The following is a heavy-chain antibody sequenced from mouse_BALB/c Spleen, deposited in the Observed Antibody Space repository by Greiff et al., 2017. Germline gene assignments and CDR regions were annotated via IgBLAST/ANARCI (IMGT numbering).Heavy chain of an antibody. CDR2: ISYDGSN. Sequence: VQLKESGPGLVKPSQSLSLTCSVTGYSITSGYYWNWIRQFPGNKLEWMGYISYDGSNNYNPSLKNRISITRDTSKNQFFLKLNSVTTEDTATYYCARRYSAWFAYWGQGTLVTVSA. CDR3: ARRYSAWFAY. D-gene: IGHD2-14*01. V-gene: IGHV3-6*02. J-gene: IGHJ3*01. CDR1: GYSITSGYY.